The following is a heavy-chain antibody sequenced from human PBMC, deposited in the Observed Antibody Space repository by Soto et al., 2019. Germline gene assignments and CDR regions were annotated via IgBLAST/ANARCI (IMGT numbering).Heavy chain of an antibody. V-gene: IGHV4-31*03. D-gene: IGHD3-22*01. CDR1: GGSISSGGYY. J-gene: IGHJ5*02. CDR3: ARDYFGSSGNWFDA. Sequence: QVQLQESGPGLVKPSQTLSLTCTVSGGSISSGGYYWSWIRQHPGKGLEWIGYIHYSGSTYYNPSLKSRVTISVDTSKNPFSLKLSSVTAADTAVYYCARDYFGSSGNWFDAWGQGTLVTVSS. CDR2: IHYSGST.